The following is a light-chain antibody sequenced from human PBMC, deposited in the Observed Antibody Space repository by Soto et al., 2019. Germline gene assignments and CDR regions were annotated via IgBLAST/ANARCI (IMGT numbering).Light chain of an antibody. CDR2: GAS. CDR1: QSVSSN. J-gene: IGKJ1*01. V-gene: IGKV3-15*01. CDR3: QQYNNWPPSWT. Sequence: EIVMTQSPATVSVCPGERATLSCRASQSVSSNLAWYQQKPGQAPRLLIYGASTRATGIPARFSGSGSGTEFTLTISSLQSEDFAVYYCQQYNNWPPSWTFGQGTKVDIK.